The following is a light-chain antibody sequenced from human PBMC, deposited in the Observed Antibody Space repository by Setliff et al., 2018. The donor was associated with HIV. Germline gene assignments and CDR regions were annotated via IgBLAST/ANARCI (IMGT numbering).Light chain of an antibody. V-gene: IGLV2-14*03. Sequence: QSALTQPASVSGSPGQSITISCTGTSSDVGGYNYVSWYQQHPGKAPKLMIYDVSNRPSGVSNRFSGSKSGNTASLTISGLQAKDEADYYCSSSTSSSTHVFGGGTKVTVL. CDR1: SSDVGGYNY. CDR2: DVS. CDR3: SSSTSSSTHV. J-gene: IGLJ2*01.